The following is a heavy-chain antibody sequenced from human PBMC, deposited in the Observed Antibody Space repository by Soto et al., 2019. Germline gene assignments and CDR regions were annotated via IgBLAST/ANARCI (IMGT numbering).Heavy chain of an antibody. CDR2: ISYDGGNK. CDR1: GFTFSSYG. D-gene: IGHD3-10*01. CDR3: AKDQLCLGELRPTSWGFDP. Sequence: QVQLVESGGGVVQPGRSLRLSCAASGFTFSSYGMHWVRQAPGKGLEWVAVISYDGGNKYYADSVKGRFTISRDNSKNTLYMQLKSVRAEDTAVYYSAKDQLCLGELRPTSWGFDPWGQGTLVTVSS. V-gene: IGHV3-30*18. J-gene: IGHJ5*02.